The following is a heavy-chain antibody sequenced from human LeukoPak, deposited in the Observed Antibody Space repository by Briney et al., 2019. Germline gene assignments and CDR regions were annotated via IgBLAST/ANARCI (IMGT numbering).Heavy chain of an antibody. J-gene: IGHJ4*02. CDR2: INHSGST. D-gene: IGHD2-8*01. CDR1: GGSFSGYY. CDR3: ARRNGAIDY. V-gene: IGHV4-34*01. Sequence: SETLPLTCAVYGGSFSGYYWSWIRQPPGKGLEWIGEINHSGSTNYNPSLKSRVTISVDTSKNQFSLKLSSVTAADTAVYYCARRNGAIDYWGQGTLVTVSS.